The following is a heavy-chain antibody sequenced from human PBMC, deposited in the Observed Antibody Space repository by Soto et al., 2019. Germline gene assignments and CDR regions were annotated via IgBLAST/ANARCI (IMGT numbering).Heavy chain of an antibody. J-gene: IGHJ6*01. CDR2: ISSYDGDT. CDR1: GYTFTRSG. CDR3: AREGLGPYFFFGKDV. V-gene: IGHV1-18*01. Sequence: ASVKVSCKASGYTFTRSGISWVRQAPGQGPEWMGWISSYDGDTNYAQTFQGRVTMTTDTSTSTAYMELRSLRSDDTAVYYCAREGLGPYFFFGKDVWGQGTPVNVSS.